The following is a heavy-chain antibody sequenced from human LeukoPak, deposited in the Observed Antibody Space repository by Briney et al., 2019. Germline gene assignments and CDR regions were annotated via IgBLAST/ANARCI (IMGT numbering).Heavy chain of an antibody. Sequence: GGSLRLSCAASGFTFSNAWMSWVRQAPGKGLEWVGRIRSKTDGGTTDYAAPVKGRFTISRDDSKNTLYLQMNSLKTGDTAVYYCTTARNMVRGVIPLDYWGQGTLVTVSS. V-gene: IGHV3-15*01. CDR3: TTARNMVRGVIPLDY. D-gene: IGHD3-10*01. CDR1: GFTFSNAW. CDR2: IRSKTDGGTT. J-gene: IGHJ4*02.